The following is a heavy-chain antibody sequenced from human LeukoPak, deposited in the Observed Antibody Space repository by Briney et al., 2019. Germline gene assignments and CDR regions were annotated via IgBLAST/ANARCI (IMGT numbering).Heavy chain of an antibody. Sequence: PSETLSLTCTVSGGSFTSYYWSWIRQPPGKGLEWIGYIYFTGSTNYNPSLKSRVTISLDTSKNQFSLNLMSVTAGDTAVYYCARSLYGSGNIWLDPWGQGTLVTVSS. CDR1: GGSFTSYY. J-gene: IGHJ5*02. CDR3: ARSLYGSGNIWLDP. CDR2: IYFTGST. D-gene: IGHD3-10*01. V-gene: IGHV4-59*01.